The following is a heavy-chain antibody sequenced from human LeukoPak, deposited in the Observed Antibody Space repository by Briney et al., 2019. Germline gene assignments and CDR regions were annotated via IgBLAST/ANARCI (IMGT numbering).Heavy chain of an antibody. D-gene: IGHD3-10*01. J-gene: IGHJ4*02. Sequence: GGSLRLSCAASGFTFSDYYMSWIRQAPGKGLEWVSYISSSGSTIYYADSVKGRFTISRDNAKNSLYLQMNSLRAEDTAVYYCARSKYEVTYYYGSGSYYKDYWGQGTLVTVSS. V-gene: IGHV3-11*01. CDR2: ISSSGSTI. CDR3: ARSKYEVTYYYGSGSYYKDY. CDR1: GFTFSDYY.